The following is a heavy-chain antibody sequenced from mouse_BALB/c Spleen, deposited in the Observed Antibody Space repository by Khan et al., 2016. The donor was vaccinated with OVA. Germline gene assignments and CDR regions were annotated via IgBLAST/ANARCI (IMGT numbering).Heavy chain of an antibody. CDR2: ISSDGDYT. Sequence: EVELVESGGGLVKPGGSLKLSCAASGFTFSTYAMSWVRQTPEKRLEWVATISSDGDYTYFPDNVTGRFTISTHTAKNTLCLQMTSLRSEDTTMYYCARSPYGNFAYWGQGTLGNVAA. CDR3: ARSPYGNFAY. J-gene: IGHJ3*01. V-gene: IGHV5-9-3*01. CDR1: GFTFSTYA. D-gene: IGHD2-1*01.